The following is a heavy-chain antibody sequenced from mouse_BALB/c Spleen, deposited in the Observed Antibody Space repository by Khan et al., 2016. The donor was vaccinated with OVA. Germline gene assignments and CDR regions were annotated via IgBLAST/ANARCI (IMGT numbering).Heavy chain of an antibody. CDR3: ARVYDFFAY. J-gene: IGHJ3*01. CDR2: VNPNTGGS. Sequence: VQLQQSGPDLVKPGASVKISCKASGYSFTLYYMTWVKQSHGKSLEWIGRVNPNTGGSDYNQEFTGKAILTVDKSSNTAYMELHSLTSEDSAVYYFARVYDFFAYWGQGTLVTVSA. CDR1: GYSFTLYY. D-gene: IGHD2-14*01. V-gene: IGHV1-26*01.